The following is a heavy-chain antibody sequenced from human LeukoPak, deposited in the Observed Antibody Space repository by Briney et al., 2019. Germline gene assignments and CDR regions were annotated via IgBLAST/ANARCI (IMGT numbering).Heavy chain of an antibody. CDR2: IYSGGST. V-gene: IGHV3-53*01. CDR1: GFTFSSYA. D-gene: IGHD3-9*01. Sequence: GGSLRLSCAASGFTFSSYAMSWVRQAPGKGLEWVSVIYSGGSTYYADSVKGRFTISRDNSKNTQYLQVNRLRDEDTAVYYCASTPYYDILTGYYSAFDIWGQGTMVTVSS. CDR3: ASTPYYDILTGYYSAFDI. J-gene: IGHJ3*02.